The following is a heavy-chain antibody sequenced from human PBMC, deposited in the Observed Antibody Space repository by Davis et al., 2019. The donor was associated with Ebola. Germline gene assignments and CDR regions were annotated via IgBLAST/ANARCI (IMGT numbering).Heavy chain of an antibody. CDR1: GYTFTGYY. CDR3: ARDNYDSSGYYSYAFDI. V-gene: IGHV1-2*06. J-gene: IGHJ3*02. Sequence: ASVKVSCKASGYTFTGYYMHWVRQAPGQGLEWMGRINPNSGGTNYAQKFQGRVTMTRDTSISTAYMELSRLRSDDTAVYYCARDNYDSSGYYSYAFDIWGQGTMVTVSS. CDR2: INPNSGGT. D-gene: IGHD3-22*01.